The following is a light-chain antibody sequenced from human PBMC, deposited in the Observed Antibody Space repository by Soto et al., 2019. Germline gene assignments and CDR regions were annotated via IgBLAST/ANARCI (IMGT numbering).Light chain of an antibody. CDR1: SSDVGGYNY. Sequence: QSALTQPASVSGSPGQAITIPCTGTSSDVGGYNYVSWYQHHPGKAPKLMIYDVSERPSGVSDRLSGSKSGNTASLTISDLEAEDEADYYCRVYTSDSTVVVFCGVTDLTVL. J-gene: IGLJ2*01. V-gene: IGLV2-14*03. CDR2: DVS. CDR3: RVYTSDSTVVV.